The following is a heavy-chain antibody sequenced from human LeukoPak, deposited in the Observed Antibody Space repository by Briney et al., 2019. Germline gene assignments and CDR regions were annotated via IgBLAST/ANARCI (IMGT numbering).Heavy chain of an antibody. CDR1: GGSIGSGYY. CDR2: IHYGGTT. CDR3: TRDIGDFVSDF. Sequence: PSETLSLTCTVSGGSIGSGYYRAWIRQPPGKGLEWIGSIHYGGTTHYNPSLQSRVTISADTSKNQFALDLRSVTAADTAVYYCTRDIGDFVSDFWGQGTLVTVSS. J-gene: IGHJ4*02. V-gene: IGHV4-39*02. D-gene: IGHD2-21*02.